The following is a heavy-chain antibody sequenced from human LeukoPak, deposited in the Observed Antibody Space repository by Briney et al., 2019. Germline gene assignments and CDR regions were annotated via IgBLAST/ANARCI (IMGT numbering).Heavy chain of an antibody. Sequence: SETLSLTCTVSGGSISSYYWSWIRQPAGKGLEWIGRIYTSGSTTYNPSLKSRVTMSLDTSKNQFSLKLSSVTAADTAVYYCARDRVESSGYYYYYGIDVWGQGTTVTVSS. D-gene: IGHD3-22*01. CDR1: GGSISSYY. V-gene: IGHV4-4*07. J-gene: IGHJ6*02. CDR3: ARDRVESSGYYYYYGIDV. CDR2: IYTSGST.